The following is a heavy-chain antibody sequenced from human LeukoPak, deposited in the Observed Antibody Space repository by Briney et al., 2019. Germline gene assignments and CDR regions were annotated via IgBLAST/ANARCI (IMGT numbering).Heavy chain of an antibody. J-gene: IGHJ4*02. V-gene: IGHV4-38-2*02. CDR1: GYSISSGYY. CDR2: IYYSGST. Sequence: SETLSLTCTVSGYSISSGYYWGWIRQPPGKGLEWIGSIYYSGSTYYNPSLKSRVTISVDTSKNQFSLKLSSVTAADTAVYYCARVGKYGSGRAIGAYWGQGTLVTVSS. D-gene: IGHD3-10*01. CDR3: ARVGKYGSGRAIGAY.